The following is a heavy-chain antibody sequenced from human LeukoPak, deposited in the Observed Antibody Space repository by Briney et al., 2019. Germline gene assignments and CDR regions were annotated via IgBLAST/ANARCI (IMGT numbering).Heavy chain of an antibody. CDR3: ARYEARGSASTRFDY. V-gene: IGHV4-38-2*01. CDR1: GYSLGQNYY. Sequence: SETLSLTCAVSGYSLGQNYYWDWIRQPPGKGLEWIGRIYGTGSTSYNPSLMNRVTMSVDTSKNHFSLKLTSVTAADTSVYYCARYEARGSASTRFDYWGQGILVTISS. J-gene: IGHJ4*02. CDR2: IYGTGST. D-gene: IGHD1-26*01.